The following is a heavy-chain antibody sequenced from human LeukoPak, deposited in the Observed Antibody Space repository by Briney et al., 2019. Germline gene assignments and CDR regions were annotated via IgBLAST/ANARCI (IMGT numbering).Heavy chain of an antibody. J-gene: IGHJ6*04. V-gene: IGHV4-61*02. Sequence: SETLSLTCTVSGGSISSGSYYWSCIRQPAGKGLECIGRIYTSGSTNYNPSLKSRVTISVDTSKNQFSLKLSSVTAADTAVYYCARLRGGQRITIFGVVIRRSRDVWGKGTTVTVSS. CDR3: ARLRGGQRITIFGVVIRRSRDV. D-gene: IGHD3-3*01. CDR2: IYTSGST. CDR1: GGSISSGSYY.